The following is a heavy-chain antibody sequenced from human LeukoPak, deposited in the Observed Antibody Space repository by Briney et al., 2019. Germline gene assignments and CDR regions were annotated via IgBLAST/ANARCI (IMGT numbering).Heavy chain of an antibody. Sequence: PSETLSLTCTVSGGSISSGDYYWSWIRQPPGKGLEWIGYIYYSGSTHYNPSLKSRVTISVDTSKNQFSLKLSSVTAADTAVCYCAISSSYNWFDPWGQGTLVTVSS. D-gene: IGHD3-16*02. V-gene: IGHV4-30-4*01. J-gene: IGHJ5*02. CDR2: IYYSGST. CDR1: GGSISSGDYY. CDR3: AISSSYNWFDP.